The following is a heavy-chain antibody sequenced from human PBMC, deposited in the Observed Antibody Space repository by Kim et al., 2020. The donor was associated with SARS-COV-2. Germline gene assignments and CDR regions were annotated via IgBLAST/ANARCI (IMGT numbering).Heavy chain of an antibody. CDR1: GGSISSYY. CDR3: ARDLVPKGYGSGRYGQLNWFDP. CDR2: IYTSGST. V-gene: IGHV4-4*07. J-gene: IGHJ5*02. D-gene: IGHD3-10*01. Sequence: SETLSLTCTVSGGSISSYYWSWIRQPAGKGLEWIGRIYTSGSTNYNPSLKSRVTMSVDTSKNQFSLKLSSVTAADTAVYYCARDLVPKGYGSGRYGQLNWFDPWGQGTLVTVSS.